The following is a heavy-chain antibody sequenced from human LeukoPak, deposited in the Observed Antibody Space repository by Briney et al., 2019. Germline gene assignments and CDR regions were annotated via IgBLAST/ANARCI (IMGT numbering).Heavy chain of an antibody. Sequence: TGGSLRLSCAASGFTFSSYGMTWVRQAPGEGLEWVSYISSSSSTIYYADSVKGRFTISRDNAKNSLYLQMDSLRAEDTAVYYCARMGLLYSSSAEAFEYWGQGTLVTVSS. CDR2: ISSSSSTI. CDR3: ARMGLLYSSSAEAFEY. D-gene: IGHD6-6*01. J-gene: IGHJ4*02. V-gene: IGHV3-48*04. CDR1: GFTFSSYG.